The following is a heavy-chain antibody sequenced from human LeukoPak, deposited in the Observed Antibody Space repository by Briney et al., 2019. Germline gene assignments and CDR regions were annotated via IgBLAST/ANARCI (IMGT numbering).Heavy chain of an antibody. CDR3: ARDYGYGDYYFGY. J-gene: IGHJ4*02. Sequence: ASVKVSCKASGGTFSSYAISWVRQAPGQGLEWMGGIIPIFGTANYAQKFQGRVTITADKSTSTAYMELSSLRSEDTAVYYCARDYGYGDYYFGYWGQGTLVTVSS. CDR1: GGTFSSYA. V-gene: IGHV1-69*06. CDR2: IIPIFGTA. D-gene: IGHD4-17*01.